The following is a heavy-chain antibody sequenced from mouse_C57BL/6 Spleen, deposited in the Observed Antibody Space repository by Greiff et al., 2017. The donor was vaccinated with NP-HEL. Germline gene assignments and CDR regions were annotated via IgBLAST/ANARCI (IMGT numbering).Heavy chain of an antibody. CDR2: IHPNSGST. CDR3: AREGSSGYEFAY. Sequence: QVQLQQPGAELVKPGASVKLSCKASGYTFTSYWMHWVKQRPGQGLEWIGMIHPNSGSTNYNEKFKSKATLTVDKSSSTAYMQLSSLTSEDSAVYYCAREGSSGYEFAYWGQGTLVTVSA. D-gene: IGHD3-2*02. J-gene: IGHJ3*01. V-gene: IGHV1-64*01. CDR1: GYTFTSYW.